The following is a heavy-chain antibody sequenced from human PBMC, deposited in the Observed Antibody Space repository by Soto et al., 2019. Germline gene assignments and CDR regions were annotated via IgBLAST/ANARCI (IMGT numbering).Heavy chain of an antibody. CDR2: ISYDGSNK. CDR1: GFTFSSYA. Sequence: PGGSLRLSCAASGFTFSSYAMHWVRQAPGKGLEWVAVISYDGSNKYYADSVKGRFTISRDNSKNTLYLQMNSLRAEDTAVYYCARTWAGTFYYYYGMDVWGQGTTVTVSS. D-gene: IGHD6-19*01. J-gene: IGHJ6*02. V-gene: IGHV3-30-3*01. CDR3: ARTWAGTFYYYYGMDV.